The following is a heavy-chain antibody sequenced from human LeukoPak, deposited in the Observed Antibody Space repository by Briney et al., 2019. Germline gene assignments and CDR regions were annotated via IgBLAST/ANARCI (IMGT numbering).Heavy chain of an antibody. V-gene: IGHV3-48*01. CDR2: ISSSSRTV. CDR3: AKDFYVGPVLARYFDY. J-gene: IGHJ4*02. Sequence: PGGSLRLSCAASGFTFSSYSMNWVRQAPGKGLEWVSYISSSSRTVYYADSVKGRFTISRDNSKNTLYLQMNSLRAEDTAVYYCAKDFYVGPVLARYFDYWGQGTLVTVSS. D-gene: IGHD2-8*02. CDR1: GFTFSSYS.